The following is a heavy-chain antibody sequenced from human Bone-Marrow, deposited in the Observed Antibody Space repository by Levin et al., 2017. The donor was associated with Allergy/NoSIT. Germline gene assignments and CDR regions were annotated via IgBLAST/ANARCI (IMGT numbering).Heavy chain of an antibody. CDR2: IYYSGNT. J-gene: IGHJ4*02. V-gene: IGHV4-31*03. D-gene: IGHD5-24*01. CDR3: AREDGYVFDY. CDR1: GGSISTGGFH. Sequence: SETLSLTCSLSGGSISTGGFHWSWVRQRPGKGLEWIGYIYYSGNTYYNPSRQSRLSISIDTSKNQFSLRLTSVTAADTAVYYCAREDGYVFDYWGQGTLVTVSS.